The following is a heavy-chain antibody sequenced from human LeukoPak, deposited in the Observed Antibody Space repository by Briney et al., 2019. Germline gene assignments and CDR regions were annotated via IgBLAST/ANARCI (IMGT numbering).Heavy chain of an antibody. CDR1: GYTFTSYG. D-gene: IGHD3-3*01. V-gene: IGHV1-18*01. Sequence: ASVKVSCKASGYTFTSYGISWVRQAPGQGLEWMGWISAYNGNTNYAQKLQGRVTMTTDTSTSTACMELRSLRSDDTAVYYCARDQTAYYDFWSGYYAYWGQGTLVTVSS. CDR2: ISAYNGNT. J-gene: IGHJ4*02. CDR3: ARDQTAYYDFWSGYYAY.